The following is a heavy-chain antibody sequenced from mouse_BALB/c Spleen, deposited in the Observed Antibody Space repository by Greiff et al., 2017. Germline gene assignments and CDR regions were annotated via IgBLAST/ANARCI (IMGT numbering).Heavy chain of an antibody. Sequence: QVHVKQSGAELVRPGTSVKISCKASGYTFTNYWLGWVKQRPGHGLEWIGDIYPGGGYTNYNEKFKGKATLTADTSSSTAYMQLSSLTSEDSAVYFCAPYYGSSRAWFAYWGQGTLVTVSA. D-gene: IGHD1-1*01. J-gene: IGHJ3*01. CDR3: APYYGSSRAWFAY. CDR1: GYTFTNYW. V-gene: IGHV1-63*02. CDR2: IYPGGGYT.